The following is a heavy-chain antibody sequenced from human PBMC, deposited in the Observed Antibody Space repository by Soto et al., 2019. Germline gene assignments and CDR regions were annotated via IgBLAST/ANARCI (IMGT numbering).Heavy chain of an antibody. CDR2: ISSSSSYI. V-gene: IGHV3-21*01. D-gene: IGHD3-3*01. CDR1: GFTFSSYS. Sequence: GGSLRLSCAASGFTFSSYSMNWVRQAPGKGLEWVSSISSSSSYIYYADSVKGRFTISRDNAKNSLYLQMNSLRAADTAVYYCASTIFRVELKKHYYYGMDVWGQGTTVTVSS. CDR3: ASTIFRVELKKHYYYGMDV. J-gene: IGHJ6*02.